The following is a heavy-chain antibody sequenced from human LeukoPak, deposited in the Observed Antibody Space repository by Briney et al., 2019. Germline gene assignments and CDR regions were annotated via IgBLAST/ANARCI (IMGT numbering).Heavy chain of an antibody. D-gene: IGHD4-11*01. V-gene: IGHV1-69*06. J-gene: IGHJ4*02. Sequence: SVKVSCKASGGTFSSYAISWVRQAPGQGLEWMGGIIPIFGTANYAQKFQGRVTITADKSTSAAYMELSSLRSEDTAVYYCASGGMTTATTFDYWGQGTLVTVSS. CDR2: IIPIFGTA. CDR1: GGTFSSYA. CDR3: ASGGMTTATTFDY.